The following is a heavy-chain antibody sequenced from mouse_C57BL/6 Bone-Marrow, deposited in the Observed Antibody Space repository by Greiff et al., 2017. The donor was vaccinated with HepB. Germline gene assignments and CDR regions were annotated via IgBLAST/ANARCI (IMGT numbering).Heavy chain of an antibody. CDR1: GFTFSSYG. J-gene: IGHJ3*01. CDR3: ARRWLLPWFAY. V-gene: IGHV5-6*02. D-gene: IGHD2-3*01. Sequence: EVMLMESGGDLVKPRGSLKLSCAASGFTFSSYGMSWVRQTPDKRLEWVATISSGGSYTYYPDSVKGRFTISRDNAKNTLYLQMSSLKSEDTAMYYCARRWLLPWFAYWGQGTLVTVSA. CDR2: ISSGGSYT.